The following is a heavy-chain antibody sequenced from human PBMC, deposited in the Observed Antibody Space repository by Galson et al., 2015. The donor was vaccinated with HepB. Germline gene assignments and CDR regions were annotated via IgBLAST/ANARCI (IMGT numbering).Heavy chain of an antibody. J-gene: IGHJ4*02. D-gene: IGHD5-18*01. CDR3: AREKRSAQLWLKGRVGVFDY. CDR1: GGSISSYY. CDR2: IYYSGST. Sequence: LSLTCTVSGGSISSYYWSWIRQPPGKGLEWIGYIYYSGSTNYNPSLKSRVTISVDTSKNQFSLKLSSVTAADTAVYYCAREKRSAQLWLKGRVGVFDYWGQGTLVTVSS. V-gene: IGHV4-59*01.